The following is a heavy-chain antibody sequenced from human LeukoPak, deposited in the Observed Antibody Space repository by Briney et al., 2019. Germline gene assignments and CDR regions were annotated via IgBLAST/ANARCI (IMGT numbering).Heavy chain of an antibody. D-gene: IGHD4-17*01. Sequence: GGSLRLSCAASGFIFSNYAMTWVRQAPGKGLEWVANIKQDGSEKYYVDSVKGRFTISRDNAKNSLYLQMNSLRAEDTAVYYCARENDYGDPTQFDPWGQGTLVTVSS. V-gene: IGHV3-7*01. CDR1: GFIFSNYA. CDR2: IKQDGSEK. J-gene: IGHJ5*02. CDR3: ARENDYGDPTQFDP.